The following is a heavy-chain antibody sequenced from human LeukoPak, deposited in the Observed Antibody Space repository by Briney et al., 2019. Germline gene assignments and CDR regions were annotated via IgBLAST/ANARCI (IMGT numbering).Heavy chain of an antibody. J-gene: IGHJ6*02. V-gene: IGHV1-18*01. CDR2: ISAYNGNT. CDR3: ARAAPLWFGELSPPYYGMDV. Sequence: ASVKVSCKASGYTFTSYGISWVRQAPGQGLEWMGWISAYNGNTNYAQKLQGRVTMTTDTSTSTAYMELRSLRSDDTAVYYCARAAPLWFGELSPPYYGMDVWGQGTTVTVSS. CDR1: GYTFTSYG. D-gene: IGHD3-10*01.